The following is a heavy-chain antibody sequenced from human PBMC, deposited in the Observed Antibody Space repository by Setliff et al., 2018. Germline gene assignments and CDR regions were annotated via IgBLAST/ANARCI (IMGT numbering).Heavy chain of an antibody. CDR1: GGSISSSSYY. CDR2: INHSGST. V-gene: IGHV4-39*07. Sequence: SETLSLTCTVSGGSISSSSYYWGWIRQPPGKGLEWIGEINHSGSTNYNPSLKSRVTISVDTSKNQFSLKLSSVTAADTAVYYCARVVPAAMYFDYWGQGTLVTVSS. D-gene: IGHD2-2*01. CDR3: ARVVPAAMYFDY. J-gene: IGHJ4*02.